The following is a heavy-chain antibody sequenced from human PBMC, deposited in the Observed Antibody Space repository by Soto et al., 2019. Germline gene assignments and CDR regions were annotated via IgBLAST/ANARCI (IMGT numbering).Heavy chain of an antibody. V-gene: IGHV1-18*01. Sequence: ASVKVSCKASGYTFTSYGISWVRQAPGQGLEWMGWISAYNGNTNYAQKLQGRVTMTTDTSTSTAYLQMNSLRVEDTAVYFCARDWGWPRAAFDHWGQGTLVTVSS. CDR1: GYTFTSYG. CDR3: ARDWGWPRAAFDH. D-gene: IGHD3-16*01. CDR2: ISAYNGNT. J-gene: IGHJ4*02.